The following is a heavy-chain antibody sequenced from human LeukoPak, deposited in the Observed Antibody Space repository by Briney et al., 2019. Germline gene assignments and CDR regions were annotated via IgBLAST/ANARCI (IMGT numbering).Heavy chain of an antibody. CDR3: VRLGRDGYTYGAAY. D-gene: IGHD5-24*01. CDR1: GYIFDDYG. CDR2: INWNGGST. J-gene: IGHJ1*01. V-gene: IGHV3-20*04. Sequence: PGGSLRLSCAGSGYIFDDYGMRWVRQAPGKGLEWVAGINWNGGSTVYAASVKGRCTISRDNAKTALYLEMNSLRGEDTAFYYCVRLGRDGYTYGAAYWGQGALVTVSS.